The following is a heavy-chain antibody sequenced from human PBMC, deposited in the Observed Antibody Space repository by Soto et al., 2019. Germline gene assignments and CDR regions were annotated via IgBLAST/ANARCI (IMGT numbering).Heavy chain of an antibody. CDR2: FDPEDDET. CDR3: ATDPGVDYDFDYGIDV. Sequence: QVQLVQSGAEVKKPGASVKVSCKVSGYTLTELSMHWVRQAPGKGLEWMGGFDPEDDETIHAQKFQGRVTMTEDTSTDTAYLDLSSLTSEDKTVYYSATDPGVDYDFDYGIDVWGQGTTVTVSS. V-gene: IGHV1-24*01. J-gene: IGHJ6*02. CDR1: GYTLTELS. D-gene: IGHD3-3*01.